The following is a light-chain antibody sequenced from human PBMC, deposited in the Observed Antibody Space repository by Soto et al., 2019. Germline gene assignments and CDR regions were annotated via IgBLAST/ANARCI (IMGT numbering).Light chain of an antibody. Sequence: IVMTQSPATLSVSPGERANLSCRASQSVSSNLAWYQQKPGQAPRLLISDASNRATGIPDRFSGSGSGTDFSLTINSLEPEDFAVYFCHQRAGWPPTFGGGTKVDI. CDR3: HQRAGWPPT. CDR2: DAS. V-gene: IGKV3-11*01. CDR1: QSVSSN. J-gene: IGKJ4*01.